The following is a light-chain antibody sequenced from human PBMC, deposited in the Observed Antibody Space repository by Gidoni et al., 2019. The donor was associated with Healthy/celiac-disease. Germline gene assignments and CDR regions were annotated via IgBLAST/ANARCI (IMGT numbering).Light chain of an antibody. V-gene: IGKV1-5*03. Sequence: DIQMTQSPSTLSASVGDRVTITCRASQSISSWLAWYQQKPGKAPKLLIYTASSLESGVPSRFSGSGSGTEFTLTISSLQPDDFATYYCQQYNSYPGTFXQXTKVEIK. CDR1: QSISSW. CDR2: TAS. J-gene: IGKJ1*01. CDR3: QQYNSYPGT.